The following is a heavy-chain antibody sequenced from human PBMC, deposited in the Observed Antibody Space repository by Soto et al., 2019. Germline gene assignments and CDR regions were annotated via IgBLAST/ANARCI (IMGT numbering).Heavy chain of an antibody. D-gene: IGHD3-22*01. CDR2: IKSKTDGGTT. CDR1: GFTFSNAW. Sequence: PGGSLRLSCAASGFTFSNAWMNWVRQAPGKGLEWVGRIKSKTDGGTTDYAAPVKGRFTISRDDSKNTLYLQMNSLKTEDTAVYYCTTAPYYYDSSGSRPKFDPWGQGTLVTVSS. V-gene: IGHV3-15*07. J-gene: IGHJ5*02. CDR3: TTAPYYYDSSGSRPKFDP.